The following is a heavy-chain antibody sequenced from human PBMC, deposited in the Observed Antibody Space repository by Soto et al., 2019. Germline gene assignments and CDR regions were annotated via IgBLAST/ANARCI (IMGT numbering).Heavy chain of an antibody. J-gene: IGHJ5*02. D-gene: IGHD6-13*01. CDR3: ARLTAAGGRGGWNWLDP. V-gene: IGHV4-59*08. Sequence: WTWIRQPPGKGLEWIGYISHTGTTTYNPSLESRVTISVDTSKNQFSLKLRSVTAADTALYYCARLTAAGGRGGWNWLDPWGQGTLVTVSS. CDR2: ISHTGTT.